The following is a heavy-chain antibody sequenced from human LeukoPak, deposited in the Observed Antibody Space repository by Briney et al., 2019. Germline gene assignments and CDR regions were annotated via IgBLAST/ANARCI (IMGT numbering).Heavy chain of an antibody. Sequence: KPSETLSLTCTVSGYSISSGYYWGWIRQPPGKGLEYIGSIYRSGSTYYKPSLKSRVTISVDTSKNQFSLKLSSVTAADTAVYYCARGDYSGSYWRYWGQGTLVTVSS. V-gene: IGHV4-38-2*02. J-gene: IGHJ4*02. D-gene: IGHD1-26*01. CDR1: GYSISSGYY. CDR2: IYRSGST. CDR3: ARGDYSGSYWRY.